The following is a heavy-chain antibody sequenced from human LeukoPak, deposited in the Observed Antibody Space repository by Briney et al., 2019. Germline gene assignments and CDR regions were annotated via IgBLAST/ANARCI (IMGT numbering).Heavy chain of an antibody. D-gene: IGHD3-10*01. CDR1: GGSFSGYY. CDR3: ARGGGITLVRGVPPSGHYGMDV. Sequence: SETLSLTCAVYGGSFSGYYWSWIRQPPGKGLGWIGEINHSGSTNYNPSLKSRVTISVDTSKNQFSLKLSSVTAADTAVYYCARGGGITLVRGVPPSGHYGMDVWGKGTTVTVSS. J-gene: IGHJ6*04. V-gene: IGHV4-34*01. CDR2: INHSGST.